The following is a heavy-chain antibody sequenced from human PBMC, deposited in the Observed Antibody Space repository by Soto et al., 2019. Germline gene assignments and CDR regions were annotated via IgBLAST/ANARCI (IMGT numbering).Heavy chain of an antibody. J-gene: IGHJ6*02. D-gene: IGHD1-1*01. CDR3: ATEGRTSRGRYFYCLYGMDV. V-gene: IGHV1-24*01. CDR2: FDPEDGET. Sequence: QVQLVQSGAEVKKPGASVKVSCKVSGYTLTELYMHWLRQAPGKGLEWMGGFDPEDGETIYAQKFQGRVTMTEDTYTDTAYMELSSLRCEDTAVYYCATEGRTSRGRYFYCLYGMDVWGQGTTVHVSS. CDR1: GYTLTELY.